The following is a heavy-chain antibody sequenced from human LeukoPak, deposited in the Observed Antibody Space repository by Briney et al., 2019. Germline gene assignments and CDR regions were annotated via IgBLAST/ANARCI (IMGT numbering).Heavy chain of an antibody. CDR2: ISAYNGNT. CDR1: GYTFTSYS. J-gene: IGHJ4*02. V-gene: IGHV1-18*01. D-gene: IGHD2-8*01. Sequence: ASVKVSCKASGYTFTSYSISGVRLAPGQGLEWMGWISAYNGNTNYAQKLQGRVTMNTDTSTSTAYMELRSLRSDDTAVYYCARVDCTNGVCYYYFDYWGQGTLVTVSS. CDR3: ARVDCTNGVCYYYFDY.